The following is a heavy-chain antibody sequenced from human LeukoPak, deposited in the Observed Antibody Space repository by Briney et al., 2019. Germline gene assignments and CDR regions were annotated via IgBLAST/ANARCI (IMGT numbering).Heavy chain of an antibody. CDR3: ARVATQEYYFDY. D-gene: IGHD5-12*01. V-gene: IGHV3-21*01. J-gene: IGHJ4*02. CDR2: ISSSSYI. CDR1: GFTFSSYS. Sequence: GGSLRLSCAASGFTFSSYSMNWVRQAPGKGLEWVSSISSSSYIYHADSVKGRFTISRDNAKNSLYLQINSLRAEDTAVYYCARVATQEYYFDYWGQGTLVTVSS.